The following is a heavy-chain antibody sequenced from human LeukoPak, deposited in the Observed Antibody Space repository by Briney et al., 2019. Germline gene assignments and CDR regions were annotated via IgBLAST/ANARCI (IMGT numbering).Heavy chain of an antibody. CDR3: ARGNTAMVAYYFDY. V-gene: IGHV4-59*01. Sequence: SETLSLTCTVSGGSISSYYWSWIRQPPGKGLEWIGCIYYSGSTNYNPSLRSRVTISVDTSKNQLSLKLSSVTAADTAVYYCARGNTAMVAYYFDYWGQGTLVTVSS. D-gene: IGHD5-18*01. CDR1: GGSISSYY. CDR2: IYYSGST. J-gene: IGHJ4*02.